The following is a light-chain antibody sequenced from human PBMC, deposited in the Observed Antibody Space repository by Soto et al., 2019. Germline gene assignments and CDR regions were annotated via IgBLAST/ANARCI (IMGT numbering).Light chain of an antibody. CDR3: QQRSNWPYLT. CDR2: DPS. Sequence: EIVLTQSPDTLSLSPGERATLSCRASQSVSGYLGWYQQKPGQAPRLLMYDPSNRAYGVPARFRGSGSGTNFTLTIASLEPDDFAVYYCQQRSNWPYLTFGGGTRV. V-gene: IGKV3-11*01. J-gene: IGKJ4*01. CDR1: QSVSGY.